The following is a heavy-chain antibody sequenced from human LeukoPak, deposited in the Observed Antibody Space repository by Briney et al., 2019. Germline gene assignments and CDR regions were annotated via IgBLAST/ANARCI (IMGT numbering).Heavy chain of an antibody. V-gene: IGHV4-34*01. CDR2: INHSGST. CDR3: ARVGGSYPTYNWFDP. J-gene: IGHJ5*02. Sequence: SETLSLTCAVYGASFSGYYCSWIRQPPGKWLEWIGEINHSGSTNYNPSLKSRITISVDTSKNQFSLKLSSVTAADTAVYYCARVGGSYPTYNWFDPWGQGTLVTVSS. CDR1: GASFSGYY. D-gene: IGHD1-26*01.